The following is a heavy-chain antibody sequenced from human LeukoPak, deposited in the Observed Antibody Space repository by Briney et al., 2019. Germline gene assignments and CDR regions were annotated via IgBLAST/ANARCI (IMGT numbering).Heavy chain of an antibody. J-gene: IGHJ4*02. Sequence: GGSLRLSCAASGFTFSSYSMNWDRQAPGKGLEWVSYIISSSSTMYYADSVKGRFTISRDNAKNSLYLQMNSLRDEDTAVYYCARAILPDGSGSCYFDYWGQGTLVTVSS. CDR1: GFTFSSYS. V-gene: IGHV3-48*02. D-gene: IGHD3-10*01. CDR3: ARAILPDGSGSCYFDY. CDR2: IISSSSTM.